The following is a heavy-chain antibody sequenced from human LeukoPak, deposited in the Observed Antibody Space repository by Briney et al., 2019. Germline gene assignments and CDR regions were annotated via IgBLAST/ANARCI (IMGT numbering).Heavy chain of an antibody. CDR2: INAGNGNT. CDR3: ARAPGLRYFDWLQDYFDY. V-gene: IGHV1-3*01. Sequence: ASVKVSCKASGYTFTSYAMHWVRQAPGQRLEWMGWINAGNGNTKYSQKFQGRVTITRDTSASTAYMELSSLRSEDTAVYYCARAPGLRYFDWLQDYFDYWGQGTLVTVSS. D-gene: IGHD3-9*01. J-gene: IGHJ4*02. CDR1: GYTFTSYA.